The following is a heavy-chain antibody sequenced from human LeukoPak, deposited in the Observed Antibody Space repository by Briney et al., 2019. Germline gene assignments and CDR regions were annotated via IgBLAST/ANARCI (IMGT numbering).Heavy chain of an antibody. CDR2: IKQDGSEK. V-gene: IGHV3-7*01. Sequence: PGGSLRLSCAASGFTFSSYWMSWVRQAPGKGLEWVANIKQDGSEKYYVDSVKGRFTISRDNAKNSLYLQMNSLRAEDTAVYYCARESEAAAGTGYFDYWGQGTLVTVSS. CDR1: GFTFSSYW. D-gene: IGHD6-13*01. CDR3: ARESEAAAGTGYFDY. J-gene: IGHJ4*02.